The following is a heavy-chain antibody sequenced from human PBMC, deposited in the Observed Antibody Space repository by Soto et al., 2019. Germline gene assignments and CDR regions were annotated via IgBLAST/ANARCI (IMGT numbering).Heavy chain of an antibody. D-gene: IGHD6-6*01. J-gene: IGHJ6*02. Sequence: SQTLSLTCTVSGGSISSYYWSWIRQPPGKGLEWIGYIYYSGSTNYNPSLKSRVTISVDTSKNQFSLKLSSLTAADTAVYYCARERGIGSSGEINYYYGMDVWGQGTTVTVSS. CDR1: GGSISSYY. CDR3: ARERGIGSSGEINYYYGMDV. CDR2: IYYSGST. V-gene: IGHV4-59*01.